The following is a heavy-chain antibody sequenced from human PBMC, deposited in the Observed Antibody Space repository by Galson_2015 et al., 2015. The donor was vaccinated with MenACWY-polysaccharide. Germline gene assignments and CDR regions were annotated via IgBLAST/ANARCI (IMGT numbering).Heavy chain of an antibody. V-gene: IGHV1-3*01. J-gene: IGHJ6*03. CDR3: ARGGSYLFYYYYMDV. Sequence: SVKVSCKASGYTFTSYALLWVRQAPGQRLEWMGWINPGNGNTKYSQKFQDRVTITRDTSASIGYMELSSLRSEDTAVYYCARGGSYLFYYYYMDVWGKGTTVTVSS. D-gene: IGHD1-26*01. CDR1: GYTFTSYA. CDR2: INPGNGNT.